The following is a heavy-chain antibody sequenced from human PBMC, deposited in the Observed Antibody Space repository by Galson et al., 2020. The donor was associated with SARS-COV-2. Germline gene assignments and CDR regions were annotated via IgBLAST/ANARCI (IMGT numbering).Heavy chain of an antibody. Sequence: SETLSLTCTVSGGSISSYYWSWIRQPAGKGLEWIGRIYTSGSTNYNPSLKSRVTMSVDTSKNQFSLKLSSVTAADTAVYYCARDDGHSGSYFEWWIDPWGQGTLVTVS. J-gene: IGHJ5*02. CDR1: GGSISSYY. V-gene: IGHV4-4*07. CDR2: IYTSGST. CDR3: ARDDGHSGSYFEWWIDP. D-gene: IGHD1-26*01.